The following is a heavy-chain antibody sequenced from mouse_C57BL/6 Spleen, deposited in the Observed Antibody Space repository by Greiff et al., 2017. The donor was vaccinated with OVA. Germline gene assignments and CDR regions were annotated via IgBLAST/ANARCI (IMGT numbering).Heavy chain of an antibody. Sequence: QVQLQQSGAELARPGASVKLSCKASGYTFTSYGISWVKQRTGQGLEWIGEIYPRSGNTYYNEKFKGKATLTADKSSSTSYMELRSLTSEDSEVYICARTSDGYYPAWFAYWGQGTLVTVSA. CDR2: IYPRSGNT. D-gene: IGHD2-3*01. V-gene: IGHV1-81*01. CDR1: GYTFTSYG. J-gene: IGHJ3*01. CDR3: ARTSDGYYPAWFAY.